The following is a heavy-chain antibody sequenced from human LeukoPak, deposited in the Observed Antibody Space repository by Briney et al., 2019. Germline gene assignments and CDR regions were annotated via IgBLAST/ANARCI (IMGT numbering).Heavy chain of an antibody. CDR3: AREFHGTTVPLDV. CDR2: IIPIFGTA. D-gene: IGHD4-17*01. CDR1: GGTFSSYA. Sequence: SVKVSCKASGGTFSSYAISWVRQAPGQGLEWMGGIIPIFGTANYAQKFQGRVTITADESTSTAYMELSSLRSVDTAVYYCAREFHGTTVPLDVWGKGTTVTVSS. V-gene: IGHV1-69*13. J-gene: IGHJ6*04.